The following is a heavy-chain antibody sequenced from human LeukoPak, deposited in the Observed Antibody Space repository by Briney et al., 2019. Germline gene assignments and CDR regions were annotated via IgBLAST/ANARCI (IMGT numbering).Heavy chain of an antibody. CDR3: AKDRGWNGAFDH. CDR1: GFSFSSYG. D-gene: IGHD1-1*01. V-gene: IGHV3-30*18. CDR2: ISYDGTNK. J-gene: IGHJ4*02. Sequence: PGGSLRLSCAASGFSFSSYGMHWARQAPGKGLEWVAVISYDGTNKDYADSVKGRFTISRDNSKNTLFLQMNSLRTEDTAVYYCAKDRGWNGAFDHWGQGTLVTVSS.